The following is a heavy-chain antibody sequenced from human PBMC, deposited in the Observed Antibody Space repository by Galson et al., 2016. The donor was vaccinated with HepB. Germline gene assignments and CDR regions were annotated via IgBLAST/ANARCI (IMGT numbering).Heavy chain of an antibody. CDR1: GFTFSRYA. V-gene: IGHV3-23*01. Sequence: SLRLSCAASGFTFSRYAKSWVRQAPGKGLEWVSVISGSGDRRYYADSVKGRFTISRDNSKNTVYLQMNSLRVEDTAVYYCAKDLDIVVVPSAIDYWGQGTLVTVSS. D-gene: IGHD2-2*01. CDR3: AKDLDIVVVPSAIDY. CDR2: ISGSGDRR. J-gene: IGHJ4*02.